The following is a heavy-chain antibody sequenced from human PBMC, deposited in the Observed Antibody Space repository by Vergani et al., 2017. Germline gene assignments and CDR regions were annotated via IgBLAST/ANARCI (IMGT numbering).Heavy chain of an antibody. CDR1: GFSFSSSW. CDR2: IYPDDSET. D-gene: IGHD2-21*01. V-gene: IGHV5-51*01. CDR3: ARRQYVHSWVVSWFGP. Sequence: EVQLVQSGPEVKKPGDSLTISCQGFGFSFSSSWIGWVRQTPGKGLEWIGIIYPDDSETRYSPAFQGQVTISADRSKSTTFLKWSSLKASDTAVYYCARRQYVHSWVVSWFGPWGQGTQVTVSS. J-gene: IGHJ5*02.